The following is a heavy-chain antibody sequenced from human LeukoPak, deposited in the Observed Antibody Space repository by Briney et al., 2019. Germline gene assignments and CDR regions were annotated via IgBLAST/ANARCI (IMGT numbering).Heavy chain of an antibody. D-gene: IGHD4-17*01. CDR3: AKRDFYDDYEGSHDY. CDR1: GFTFSSYG. J-gene: IGHJ4*02. V-gene: IGHV3-30*18. CDR2: ISYDGSNK. Sequence: GGSLRLSCAASGFTFSSYGMHWVRQAPGKWLGWVASISYDGSNKYYADSMKGRFTISRDNSKNTLYLQMNSLRTDDTAVYYCAKRDFYDDYEGSHDYWGQGTLVTVSS.